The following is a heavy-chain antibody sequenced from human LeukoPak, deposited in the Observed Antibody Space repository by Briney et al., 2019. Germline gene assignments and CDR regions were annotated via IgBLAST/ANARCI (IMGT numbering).Heavy chain of an antibody. CDR1: GGSISSYY. J-gene: IGHJ4*02. Sequence: PSETLSLTCTVSGGSISSYYWSWIRQPPGKGLEWIGYIYYSGSTNYNPSLKSRVTISADTSKNQFSLKLSSVTAADTAVYYCARHYYGSGSHSWGQGTLVTVSS. D-gene: IGHD3-10*01. CDR3: ARHYYGSGSHS. V-gene: IGHV4-59*08. CDR2: IYYSGST.